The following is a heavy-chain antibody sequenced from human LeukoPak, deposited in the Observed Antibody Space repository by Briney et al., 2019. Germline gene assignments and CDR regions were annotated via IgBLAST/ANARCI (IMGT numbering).Heavy chain of an antibody. CDR3: ARGSLAHYDFWSGSTHEGAFDI. V-gene: IGHV3-21*01. J-gene: IGHJ3*02. CDR1: GFTFSSYS. Sequence: PGGSLRLSCAASGFTFSSYSMNWVRQAPGKGLEWVSSISSSSSYIYYADSVKGRFTISRDNAKNSLYLQMNSLRAEDTAVYYCARGSLAHYDFWSGSTHEGAFDIWGQGTMVTVSS. CDR2: ISSSSSYI. D-gene: IGHD3-3*01.